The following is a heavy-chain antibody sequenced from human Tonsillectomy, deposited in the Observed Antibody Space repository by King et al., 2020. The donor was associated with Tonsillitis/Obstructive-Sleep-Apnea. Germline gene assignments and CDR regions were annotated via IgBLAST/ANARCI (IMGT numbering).Heavy chain of an antibody. V-gene: IGHV3-7*04. D-gene: IGHD3-3*01. J-gene: IGHJ4*02. CDR2: IKQDGSEK. Sequence: VQLVQSGGGLVEPGGSLRLSCAASGFTFSSYWMTWVRQAPWKGLEWGANIKQDGSEKYYVDSVKGRFTISRDNAKNYLYLQMNSLRAEDTAVYYCARSSRFLEWLDYWGQGTLVTVSS. CDR3: ARSSRFLEWLDY. CDR1: GFTFSSYW.